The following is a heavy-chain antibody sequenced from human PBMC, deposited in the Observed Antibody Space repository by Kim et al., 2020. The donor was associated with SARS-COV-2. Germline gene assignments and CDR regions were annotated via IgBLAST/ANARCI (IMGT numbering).Heavy chain of an antibody. Sequence: GRVPISVDTSKNQFSLKLSSVTAADTAVYYCARHARVTMIVVVTPGAFDIWGQGTMVTVSS. CDR3: ARHARVTMIVVVTPGAFDI. D-gene: IGHD3-22*01. V-gene: IGHV4-59*08. J-gene: IGHJ3*02.